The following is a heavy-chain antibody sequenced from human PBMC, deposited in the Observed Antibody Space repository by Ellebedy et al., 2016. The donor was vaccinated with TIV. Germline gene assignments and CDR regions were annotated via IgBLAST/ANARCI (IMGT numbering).Heavy chain of an antibody. Sequence: GGSLRLXXAASGFPFRSYAMTWVRQAPGTGLEWVSSIGGNGLATFYADSVKGRFTISRDNSKDTLYLQMDSLRADDTAVYYCARDHQVAVGPTIPVDYWGQGTLVTVSS. CDR3: ARDHQVAVGPTIPVDY. D-gene: IGHD1-26*01. CDR2: IGGNGLAT. J-gene: IGHJ4*02. V-gene: IGHV3-23*01. CDR1: GFPFRSYA.